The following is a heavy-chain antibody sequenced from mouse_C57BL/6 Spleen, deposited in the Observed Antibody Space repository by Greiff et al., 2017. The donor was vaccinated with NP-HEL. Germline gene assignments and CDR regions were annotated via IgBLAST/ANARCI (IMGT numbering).Heavy chain of an antibody. CDR1: GYTFTDYN. CDR2: INPNNGGT. D-gene: IGHD4-1*01. V-gene: IGHV1-22*01. J-gene: IGHJ2*01. Sequence: EVKLVESGPELVKPGASVKMSCKASGYTFTDYNMHWVKQSHGKSLEWIGYINPNNGGTSYNQKFKGKATLTVNKSSSTAYMELRSLTSEDSAVYYCARWEGYFDYWGQGTTLTVSS. CDR3: ARWEGYFDY.